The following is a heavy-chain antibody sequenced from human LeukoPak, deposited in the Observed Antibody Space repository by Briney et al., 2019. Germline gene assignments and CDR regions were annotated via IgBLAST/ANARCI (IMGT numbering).Heavy chain of an antibody. V-gene: IGHV1-69*05. J-gene: IGHJ6*03. D-gene: IGHD1/OR15-1a*01. CDR3: ARVRSLDCNNDDGPYYYSYYMDV. Sequence: SVKVSCKASGGTFSSYAISWVRQAPGQGLEWMGGIIPILGTANYAQKFQGRVTITTDESTSTAYMELSSLRSEDTAVYYCARVRSLDCNNDDGPYYYSYYMDVWGKGTTVTISS. CDR2: IIPILGTA. CDR1: GGTFSSYA.